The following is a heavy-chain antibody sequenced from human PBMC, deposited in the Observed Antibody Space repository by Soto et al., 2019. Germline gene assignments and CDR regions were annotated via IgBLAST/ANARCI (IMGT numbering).Heavy chain of an antibody. Sequence: SLRLSCAASGFTFSSYAMSWVRQAPGKGLEWVSAISGSGGSTYYADSVKGRLTISRDNSKNTLYLQMNSLRAEDTAVYYCAKGSNYYDSSGYYWGVFDYWGQGTLVTVSS. CDR1: GFTFSSYA. CDR2: ISGSGGST. J-gene: IGHJ4*02. V-gene: IGHV3-23*01. D-gene: IGHD3-22*01. CDR3: AKGSNYYDSSGYYWGVFDY.